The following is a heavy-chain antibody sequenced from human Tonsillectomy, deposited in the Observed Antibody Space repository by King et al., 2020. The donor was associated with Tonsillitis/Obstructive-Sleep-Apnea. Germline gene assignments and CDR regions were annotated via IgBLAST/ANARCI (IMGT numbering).Heavy chain of an antibody. CDR1: GFTFSSYA. D-gene: IGHD3-3*01. V-gene: IGHV3-23*04. J-gene: IGHJ6*03. CDR2: ISGSGGST. Sequence: VQLVESGGGLVQPGGSLRLSCAASGFTFSSYAMSWVRQAPGKGLEWVSAISGSGGSTYYADSVKGRFTISRDNSKNTLSLQMNSLRAEDTAVYYCAKDLGAYDFWSGYPFYYYYYYMDVWGKGTTVTVSS. CDR3: AKDLGAYDFWSGYPFYYYYYYMDV.